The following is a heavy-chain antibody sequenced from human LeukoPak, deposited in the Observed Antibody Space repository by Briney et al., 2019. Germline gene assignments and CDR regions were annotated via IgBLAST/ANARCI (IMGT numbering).Heavy chain of an antibody. Sequence: ASVKVSCKASGYTFTSNYIHWVRQAPGQGLEWMGMIYPRDGSTSYAQKFQGRVTVTRDTSTSTVHMELSGLRSEDTAVYYCARDQEGLDYWGQGTLVTVSS. J-gene: IGHJ4*02. V-gene: IGHV1-46*01. CDR2: IYPRDGST. CDR1: GYTFTSNY. CDR3: ARDQEGLDY.